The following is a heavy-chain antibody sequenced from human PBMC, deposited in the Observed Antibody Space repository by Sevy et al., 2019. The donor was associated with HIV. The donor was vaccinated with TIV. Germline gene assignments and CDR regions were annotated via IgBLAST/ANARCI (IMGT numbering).Heavy chain of an antibody. D-gene: IGHD4-17*01. CDR3: ARDHVKDGDLGDYYYYAMDV. CDR1: GFTFSDYY. V-gene: IGHV3-11*01. Sequence: GGYLRLSCAASGFTFSDYYMSWIRQAPGKGLEWVSYISGSDNTIYYADSVKGRFTISRDNAKNSLYLQMNSLRAEDTAVYYCARDHVKDGDLGDYYYYAMDVWGQGTTVTVSS. J-gene: IGHJ6*02. CDR2: ISGSDNTI.